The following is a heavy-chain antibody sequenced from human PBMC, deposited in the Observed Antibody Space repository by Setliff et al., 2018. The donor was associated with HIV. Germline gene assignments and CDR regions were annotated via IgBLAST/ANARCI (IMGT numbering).Heavy chain of an antibody. D-gene: IGHD3-3*01. V-gene: IGHV1-69*02. Sequence: ASVKVSCKASRSTFNRHTINWLRQAPGQGLDWMGRIIPILGVANYAQRFQGKVTITADKSTITAYMELTSLRFDDTAMYYCVRGVQSPPNYPYYYMDVWGEGTMVTVSS. CDR3: VRGVQSPPNYPYYYMDV. J-gene: IGHJ6*03. CDR2: IIPILGVA. CDR1: RSTFNRHT.